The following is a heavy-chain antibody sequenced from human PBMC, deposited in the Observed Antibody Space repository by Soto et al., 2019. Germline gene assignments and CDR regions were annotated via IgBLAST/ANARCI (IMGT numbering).Heavy chain of an antibody. CDR1: GFTFSTYG. J-gene: IGHJ3*02. CDR3: AKDLPQYPDAFDI. CDR2: ISYDASNK. V-gene: IGHV3-30*18. Sequence: QVQLVESGGGVVQPGRSLRLSCAASGFTFSTYGMHWVRQAPGKGLEWVVVISYDASNKYYADSVKGRFTISRDNSKNTLYLQMSSLRAEDTAVYYCAKDLPQYPDAFDIWGQGRMVTVSS.